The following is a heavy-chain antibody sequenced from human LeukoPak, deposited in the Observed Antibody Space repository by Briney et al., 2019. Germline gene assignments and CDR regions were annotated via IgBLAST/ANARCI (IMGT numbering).Heavy chain of an antibody. CDR3: GEVQNDY. V-gene: IGHV3-30*18. CDR1: GFTFSSYG. Sequence: GGSLRLSCAASGFTFSSYGMHGVGQAQGKGLEWVAVISYDGSNKYYADSVKGRFTISRDNSKNTLYLQMNSLRAEDTAVYYCGEVQNDYWGQGTLVTVSS. J-gene: IGHJ4*02. CDR2: ISYDGSNK.